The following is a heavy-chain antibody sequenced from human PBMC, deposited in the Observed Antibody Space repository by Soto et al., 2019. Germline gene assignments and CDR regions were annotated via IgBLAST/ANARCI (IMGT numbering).Heavy chain of an antibody. Sequence: PGGSLRLSCAASGFTFSSYSMNWVRQAPGKGLEWVSYISSSSSTIYYADSVKGRFTISRDNAKNSLYLQMNSLRDEDTAVYYCARDRGQRGNIVVVPAAMYDALDYWGQGTLVTVSS. CDR1: GFTFSSYS. CDR3: ARDRGQRGNIVVVPAAMYDALDY. V-gene: IGHV3-48*02. J-gene: IGHJ4*02. D-gene: IGHD2-2*01. CDR2: ISSSSSTI.